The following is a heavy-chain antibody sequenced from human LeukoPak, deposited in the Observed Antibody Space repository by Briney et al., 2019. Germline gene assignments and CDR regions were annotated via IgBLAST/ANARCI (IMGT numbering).Heavy chain of an antibody. CDR1: GGSISSSSYY. J-gene: IGHJ4*02. D-gene: IGHD6-19*01. CDR2: IYYSGST. V-gene: IGHV4-39*07. Sequence: SETLSLTCTVSGGSISSSSYYWGWIRQPPGKGLEWIGSIYYSGSTYYNPSLKSRVTISVDTSKNQFSLKLSSVTAADTAVYYCARYSSGWYDPFDYWGQGTLVTVSS. CDR3: ARYSSGWYDPFDY.